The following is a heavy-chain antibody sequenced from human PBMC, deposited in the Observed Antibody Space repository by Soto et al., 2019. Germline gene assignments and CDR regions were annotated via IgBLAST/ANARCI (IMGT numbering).Heavy chain of an antibody. CDR1: GGTFSSYT. V-gene: IGHV1-69*08. Sequence: QVQLVQSGAEVKKPGSSVKVSCKASGGTFSSYTISWVRQAPGQGLEWMGRIIPILGIANYAQKFQGRVTITADKSASTADMELSSLTSEHTAVYYCAREEYYYGSGAFFDYWGQGTLVTVSS. CDR3: AREEYYYGSGAFFDY. D-gene: IGHD3-10*01. J-gene: IGHJ4*02. CDR2: IIPILGIA.